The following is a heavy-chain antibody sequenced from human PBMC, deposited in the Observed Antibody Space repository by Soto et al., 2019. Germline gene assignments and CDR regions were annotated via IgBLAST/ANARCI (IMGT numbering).Heavy chain of an antibody. D-gene: IGHD2-15*01. Sequence: SMKVSCKASGDIFTSHYMHWLRQAPGQGLEWMGYIAPSVGSTAYAQEFQGRVTMTRDMSSRSVYMELSSLRSDDTAMYYCASEKGGFDIWGQGTVVTVSS. J-gene: IGHJ3*02. V-gene: IGHV1-46*01. CDR3: ASEKGGFDI. CDR1: GDIFTSHY. CDR2: IAPSVGST.